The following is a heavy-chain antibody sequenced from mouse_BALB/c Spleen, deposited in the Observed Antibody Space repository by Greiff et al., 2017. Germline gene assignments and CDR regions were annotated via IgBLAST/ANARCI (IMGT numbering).Heavy chain of an antibody. J-gene: IGHJ2*01. CDR1: GYSITSDYA. V-gene: IGHV3-2*02. Sequence: EVQLQQSGPGLVKPSQSLSLTCTVTGYSITSDYAWNWIRQFPGNKLEWMGYISYSGSTSYNPSLKSRISITRDTSKNQFFLQLNSVTTEDTATYYCARRGYDSYYFDYWGQGTTLTVSS. D-gene: IGHD2-2*01. CDR3: ARRGYDSYYFDY. CDR2: ISYSGST.